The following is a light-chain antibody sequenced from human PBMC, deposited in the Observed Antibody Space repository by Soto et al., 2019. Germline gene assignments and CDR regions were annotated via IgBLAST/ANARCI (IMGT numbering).Light chain of an antibody. J-gene: IGKJ5*01. Sequence: DIQMTQSPSSVSASVGDRVTITCRTSQCIRSWVAWYQKKPGNTPKLLIYAASSLQSGVPSRFTGSGSGTDFTLTISSLQPEDSTTYCSTHATSFPRTSGQGTRLEI. CDR1: QCIRSW. CDR2: AAS. V-gene: IGKV1-12*01. CDR3: THATSFPRT.